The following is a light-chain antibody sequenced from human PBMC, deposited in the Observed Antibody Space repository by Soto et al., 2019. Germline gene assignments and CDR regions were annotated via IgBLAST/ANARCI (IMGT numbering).Light chain of an antibody. J-gene: IGLJ1*01. CDR1: RSDVGGYNY. CDR3: SSYTSSSTLYV. Sequence: QSALTHPASVSGSPGQSITISCTGTRSDVGGYNYVSWYQQHPGKAPKIMIFEVSNRPSGVSNRFSGSKSGNTASLTISGLQTEAEADYYCSSYTSSSTLYVFGTGTKVTVL. V-gene: IGLV2-14*01. CDR2: EVS.